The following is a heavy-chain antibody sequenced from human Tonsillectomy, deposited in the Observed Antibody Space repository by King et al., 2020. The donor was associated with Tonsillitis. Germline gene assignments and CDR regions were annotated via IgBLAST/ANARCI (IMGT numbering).Heavy chain of an antibody. CDR3: AGQYYYDSNVTHYFDY. D-gene: IGHD3-22*01. Sequence: QLQESGPGLVKPSETLSLTCTVSGGSISSSSYYWGWIRQPPGKGLEWIGSIYYSGSTYYNPSLKSRVTISVDTSKNQFSLKLSSVTAADTAVYYCAGQYYYDSNVTHYFDYWGQGTLVTVSS. CDR1: GGSISSSSYY. CDR2: IYYSGST. J-gene: IGHJ4*02. V-gene: IGHV4-39*01.